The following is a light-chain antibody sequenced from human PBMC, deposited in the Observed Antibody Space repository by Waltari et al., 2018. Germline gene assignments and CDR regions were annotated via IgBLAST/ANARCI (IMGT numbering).Light chain of an antibody. CDR1: TNNIGTYNL. CDR2: EGF. Sequence: QTALTQPASVSGSPGQSITISCAGATNNIGTYNLVSWYQQHPDKAPKLIIFEGFKRPSGVSNRFSGSKSGNTASLTSSGLQTEDEADYYCCSYRGNSTFVFGGGTKLTVL. V-gene: IGLV2-23*03. CDR3: CSYRGNSTFV. J-gene: IGLJ2*01.